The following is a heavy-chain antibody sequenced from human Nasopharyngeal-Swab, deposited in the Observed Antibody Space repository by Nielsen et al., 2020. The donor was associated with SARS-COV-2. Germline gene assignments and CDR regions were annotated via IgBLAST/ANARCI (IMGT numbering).Heavy chain of an antibody. CDR2: IKQDGSEK. CDR3: ARDKPAAIRRYYYYMDV. J-gene: IGHJ6*03. V-gene: IGHV3-7*01. Sequence: GGSLRLSCAASGFTFSSYWMSWVRQAPGKGLEWVANIKQDGSEKYYADSVKGRFTISRDNAKNSLYLQMNSLRAEDTAVYYCARDKPAAIRRYYYYMDVWGKGTTVTVSS. D-gene: IGHD2-2*02. CDR1: GFTFSSYW.